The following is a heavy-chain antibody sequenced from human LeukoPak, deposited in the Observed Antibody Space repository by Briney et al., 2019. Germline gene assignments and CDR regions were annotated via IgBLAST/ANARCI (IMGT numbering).Heavy chain of an antibody. J-gene: IGHJ3*01. CDR1: GYIFTSYH. D-gene: IGHD7-27*01. V-gene: IGHV1-46*01. CDR3: VRDLHWGGFDV. Sequence: ASVQFYFKASGYIFTSYHIHWVRPAPGQGLEWMGIINPSGGSTNYTQKFQGRVTMTRDTSTSTVYMELSSLRSEDTALYYCVRDLHWGGFDVWGQGTMVTVSS. CDR2: INPSGGST.